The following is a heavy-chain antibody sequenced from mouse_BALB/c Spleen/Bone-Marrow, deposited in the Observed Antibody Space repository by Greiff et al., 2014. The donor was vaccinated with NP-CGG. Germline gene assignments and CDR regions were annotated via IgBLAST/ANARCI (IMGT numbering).Heavy chain of an antibody. D-gene: IGHD3-2*01. CDR2: IDPSDSET. CDR3: TRDSSGYVGAMDF. CDR1: GYTFINHW. Sequence: QVQLQQPGAELVRPGASVKLSCKASGYTFINHWMNWVKQRPGQGLEWIGMIDPSDSETHNNQVFKDKATLTVDKSSNTAYMQLSSLTSEDSAVYYCTRDSSGYVGAMDFWGQGTSVTVPS. V-gene: IGHV1-61*01. J-gene: IGHJ4*01.